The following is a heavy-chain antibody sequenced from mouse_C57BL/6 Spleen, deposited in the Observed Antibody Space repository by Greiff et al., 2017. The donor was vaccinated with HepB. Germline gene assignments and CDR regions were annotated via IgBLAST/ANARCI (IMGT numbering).Heavy chain of an antibody. V-gene: IGHV5-6*01. CDR2: ISSGGSYT. CDR3: ARPLYYSNYEGFAY. J-gene: IGHJ3*01. D-gene: IGHD2-5*01. CDR1: GFTFSSYG. Sequence: EVHLVESGGDLVKPGGSLKLSCAASGFTFSSYGMSWVRQTPDKRLEWVATISSGGSYTYYPDSVKGRFTISRDNAKNTLYLQMSSLKSEDTAMYYCARPLYYSNYEGFAYWGQGTLVTVSA.